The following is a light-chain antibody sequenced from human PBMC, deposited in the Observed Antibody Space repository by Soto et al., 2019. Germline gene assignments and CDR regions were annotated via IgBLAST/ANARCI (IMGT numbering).Light chain of an antibody. CDR1: SSDVSGYNY. Sequence: QSVRTNPASLSGSPGQSITISCTGTSSDVSGYNYVSWYQQHPCKAPKLMIYEVSNRPSGVSNRFSGSKSGNTASLTISGLQAEDEADYYCSSYTSSSTSLYVFGTGTKVTVL. CDR2: EVS. V-gene: IGLV2-14*01. CDR3: SSYTSSSTSLYV. J-gene: IGLJ1*01.